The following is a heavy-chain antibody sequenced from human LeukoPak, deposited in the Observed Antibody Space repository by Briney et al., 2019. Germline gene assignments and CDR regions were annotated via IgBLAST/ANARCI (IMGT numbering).Heavy chain of an antibody. CDR2: IYPSGST. Sequence: SETLSLICTVSGASISSHYWSWVRQPAGKGLERIGRIYPSGSTNYNPSLKSRVTMSVDTSKNRFSLKLSSVTVADTAVYYCARDRNLVVVPAVANFDYWGRGTLVTVSS. J-gene: IGHJ4*02. V-gene: IGHV4-4*07. CDR3: ARDRNLVVVPAVANFDY. D-gene: IGHD2-2*01. CDR1: GASISSHY.